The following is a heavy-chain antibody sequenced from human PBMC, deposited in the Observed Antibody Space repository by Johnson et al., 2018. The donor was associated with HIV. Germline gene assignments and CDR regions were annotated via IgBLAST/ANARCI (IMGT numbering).Heavy chain of an antibody. CDR1: GFTFSSYA. D-gene: IGHD3-10*01. Sequence: QVQLVESGGGVVQPGRSLRLSCAASGFTFSSYAMHWVRQAPGKGLEWVAVISYDGSNKYYADSVKGRFTISRDNSKNTLYLQMNSLRAEDTAVYYCARDRGGSYGAGSYYGREYAVDIWGQGTKVTVSS. CDR3: ARDRGGSYGAGSYYGREYAVDI. J-gene: IGHJ3*02. V-gene: IGHV3-30*04. CDR2: ISYDGSNK.